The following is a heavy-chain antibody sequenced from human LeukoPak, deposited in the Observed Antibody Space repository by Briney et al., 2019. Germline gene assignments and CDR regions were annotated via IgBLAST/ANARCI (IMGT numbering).Heavy chain of an antibody. CDR3: ARVTREAARYLYFDL. CDR1: GDSMSSYY. V-gene: IGHV4-59*01. CDR2: ISYSGST. J-gene: IGHJ2*01. Sequence: KSSETLSLTCTVSGDSMSSYYWSWFRQPPGKGLGWIAYISYSGSTKYNPSLQNRVTISIDTSKDQHSLKLSSVAAADTAVYFCARVTREAARYLYFDLWGRGTLVTVSS. D-gene: IGHD6-6*01.